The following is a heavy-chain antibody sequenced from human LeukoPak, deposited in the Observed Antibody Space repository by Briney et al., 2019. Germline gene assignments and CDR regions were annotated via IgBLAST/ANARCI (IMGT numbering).Heavy chain of an antibody. D-gene: IGHD5-12*01. Sequence: GASVKVSCKVSGYTLIELSMHWVRQAPGKGLEWMEGFDPEDGETIYAQKFQGRVTMTEDTFTDTAYMELSSLRSEYTAVYYCATLPSFNIVATIPWGQGTLVTVSS. CDR3: ATLPSFNIVATIP. CDR1: GYTLIELS. CDR2: FDPEDGET. V-gene: IGHV1-24*01. J-gene: IGHJ5*02.